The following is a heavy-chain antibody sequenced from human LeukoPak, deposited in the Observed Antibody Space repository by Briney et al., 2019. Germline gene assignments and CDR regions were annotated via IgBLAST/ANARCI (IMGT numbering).Heavy chain of an antibody. CDR1: GYTFSNYG. CDR3: ARDNDKVVDH. Sequence: ASVEVSCKTSGYTFSNYGISWVRQAPGQGLEWMGWITAYNGNRLYAQRFQGRITLTTDTSTSTSYMELRSLEYDDTAIYYCARDNDKVVDHWGQGTLVTVSS. D-gene: IGHD1-1*01. V-gene: IGHV1-18*01. CDR2: ITAYNGNR. J-gene: IGHJ4*01.